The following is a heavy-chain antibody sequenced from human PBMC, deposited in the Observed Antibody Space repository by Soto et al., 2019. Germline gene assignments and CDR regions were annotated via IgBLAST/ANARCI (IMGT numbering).Heavy chain of an antibody. V-gene: IGHV3-74*01. Sequence: GGSLRLSCAASGFTFXSYWMHWVRQAPGKGLVWVSRIKSDGSSTSYADSVKGRFTISRDNAKNTLYLQMNSLRAEDTDVYYWAGAWSPPDYGGKETRATVSS. J-gene: IGHJ4*02. CDR2: IKSDGSST. D-gene: IGHD1-26*01. CDR3: AGAWSPPDY. CDR1: GFTFXSYW.